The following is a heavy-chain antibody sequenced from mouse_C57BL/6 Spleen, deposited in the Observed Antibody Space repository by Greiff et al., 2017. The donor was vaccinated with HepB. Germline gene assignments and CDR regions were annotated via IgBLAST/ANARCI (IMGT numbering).Heavy chain of an antibody. CDR1: GYTFTDYY. V-gene: IGHV1-76*01. CDR3: ATITTVVGAMDY. J-gene: IGHJ4*01. D-gene: IGHD1-1*01. Sequence: QVQLQQSGAELVRPGASVKLSCTASGYTFTDYYINWVKQRPGQGLEWIARIYPGSGNTYYNEKFKGKATLTAEKSSSTAYMQLSSLTSEDSAVYFCATITTVVGAMDYWGQGTSVTVSS. CDR2: IYPGSGNT.